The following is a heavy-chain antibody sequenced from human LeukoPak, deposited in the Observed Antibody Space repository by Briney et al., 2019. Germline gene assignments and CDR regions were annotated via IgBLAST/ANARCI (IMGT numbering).Heavy chain of an antibody. Sequence: SETLSLTCTVSGGSISSYYWSWIRQPPGKGLEWIGYIYYSGSTNYNPSPKSRVTISVDTSKNQFSLKLSSVTAADTAVYYCARYYDSSGYYIDYWGQGTLVTVSS. CDR1: GGSISSYY. CDR2: IYYSGST. CDR3: ARYYDSSGYYIDY. J-gene: IGHJ4*02. D-gene: IGHD3-22*01. V-gene: IGHV4-59*01.